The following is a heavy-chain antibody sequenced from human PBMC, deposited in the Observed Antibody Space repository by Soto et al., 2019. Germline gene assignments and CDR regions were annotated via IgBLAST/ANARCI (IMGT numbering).Heavy chain of an antibody. CDR2: IKQDGSEK. J-gene: IGHJ5*02. V-gene: IGHV3-7*03. D-gene: IGHD2-2*01. CDR3: ARLGYCSSTSCYYGWFDP. CDR1: GFTFSSYW. Sequence: PVGSLRLSCAASGFTFSSYWMSWVRQAPGKGLEWVANIKQDGSEKYYVDSVKGRFTISRGNAKNSLYLQMNSLRAEDTAVYYCARLGYCSSTSCYYGWFDPWGQGTLVTVSS.